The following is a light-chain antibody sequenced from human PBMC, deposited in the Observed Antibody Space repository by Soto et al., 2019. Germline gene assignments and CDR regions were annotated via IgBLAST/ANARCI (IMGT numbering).Light chain of an antibody. V-gene: IGKV1-39*01. CDR1: QSISTY. Sequence: DIQMTQSPSSLSASVGDRVTITCRASQSISTYLNWYQQKPGNAPKVLIFAASSLLSGVPSRFSGSGSGTDFTLTITSLQPEDVVTYYCQHSHSFPRTFGQGTKV. CDR2: AAS. J-gene: IGKJ1*01. CDR3: QHSHSFPRT.